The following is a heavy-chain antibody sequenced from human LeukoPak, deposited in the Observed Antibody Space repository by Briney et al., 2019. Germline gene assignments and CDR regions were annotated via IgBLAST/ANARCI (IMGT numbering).Heavy chain of an antibody. CDR3: ARVGGYYTFVAFNI. V-gene: IGHV3-30-3*01. J-gene: IGHJ3*02. Sequence: SCKASGGTFSSYAMHWVRQAPGKGVEWVAVISYDGSNKYYADSVKGRFTIPRDNSKNTLDLQMNSRRAEDTAVYYCARVGGYYTFVAFNIWSQRTIATVPS. D-gene: IGHD3-3*01. CDR1: GGTFSSYA. CDR2: ISYDGSNK.